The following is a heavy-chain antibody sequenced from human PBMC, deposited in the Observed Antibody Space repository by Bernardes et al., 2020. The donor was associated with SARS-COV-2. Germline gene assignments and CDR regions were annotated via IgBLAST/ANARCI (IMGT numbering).Heavy chain of an antibody. Sequence: SETLSVTCSVSGDFIGSSDSYWGWIRQPPGKGLEWIGGIYYTGNTNYNPSLKSRVTLSLDTSNNQFSLKLSSVTAADTAVYYCAKLGTTVTPVDVWGQGTTVTVSS. J-gene: IGHJ6*02. V-gene: IGHV4-39*01. D-gene: IGHD4-17*01. CDR2: IYYTGNT. CDR3: AKLGTTVTPVDV. CDR1: GDFIGSSDSY.